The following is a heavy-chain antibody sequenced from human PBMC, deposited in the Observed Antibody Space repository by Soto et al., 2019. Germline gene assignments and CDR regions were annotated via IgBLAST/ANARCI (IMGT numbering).Heavy chain of an antibody. CDR1: GFSFGTYA. D-gene: IGHD1-26*01. CDR3: AKGAARYFDY. Sequence: EVQLLESGGGLVQPGGSLRLSCVDSGFSFGTYAMTWVRQVPGKGLEWVSTISGGIGSTFYADSVKGRFTISRDISKKMLFLHMNGLRGEDTVKYYCAKGAARYFDYWGRGTLVTVSS. CDR2: ISGGIGST. V-gene: IGHV3-23*01. J-gene: IGHJ4*02.